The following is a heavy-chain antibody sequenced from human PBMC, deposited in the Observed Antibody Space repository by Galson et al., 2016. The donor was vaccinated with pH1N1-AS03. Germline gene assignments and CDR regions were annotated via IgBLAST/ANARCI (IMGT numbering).Heavy chain of an antibody. D-gene: IGHD1-26*01. CDR3: AVDSYSRATY. V-gene: IGHV3-7*03. CDR2: IKQDGSDT. CDR1: GLTFSDYW. J-gene: IGHJ4*02. Sequence: SLRLSCAASGLTFSDYWMSWVRQAPGKGLEWVANIKQDGSDTNYVDSVRDRFTISRDNVNNLLYLLMNSLRVEDTAVYYCAVDSYSRATYWGQGALVTVSS.